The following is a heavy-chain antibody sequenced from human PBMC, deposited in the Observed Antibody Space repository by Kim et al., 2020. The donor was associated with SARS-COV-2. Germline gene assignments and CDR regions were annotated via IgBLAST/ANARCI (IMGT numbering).Heavy chain of an antibody. Sequence: SETLSLTCTVSGAPVTTFYWSWIRQPPGKGLEWIGYIHNREGTNYNPSLKSRVTMSLDTPKNQFSLRLNSVTAADTAVYHCARDGDGDKSGYPWAGLDYWGQGALVSVSS. CDR3: ARDGDGDKSGYPWAGLDY. J-gene: IGHJ4*02. CDR2: IHNREGT. V-gene: IGHV4-59*02. D-gene: IGHD3-22*01. CDR1: GAPVTTFY.